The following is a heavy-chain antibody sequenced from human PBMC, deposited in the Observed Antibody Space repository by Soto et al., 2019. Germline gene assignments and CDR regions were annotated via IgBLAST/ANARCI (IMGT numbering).Heavy chain of an antibody. D-gene: IGHD2-15*01. CDR2: ISSSSSTI. J-gene: IGHJ6*02. CDR1: GFTFSSYS. Sequence: PGGSLRLSCAASGFTFSSYSMNWVRQAPGKGLEWVSYISSSSSTIYYADSVKGRFTISRDNAKNSLYLQMNSLRAEDTAVYYSARDSTPLDVWGQGTTVTVSS. CDR3: ARDSTPLDV. V-gene: IGHV3-48*01.